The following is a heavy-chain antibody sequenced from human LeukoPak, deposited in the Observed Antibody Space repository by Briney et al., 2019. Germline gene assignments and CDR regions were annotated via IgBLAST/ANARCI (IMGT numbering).Heavy chain of an antibody. V-gene: IGHV4-34*01. Sequence: SETLSLTCAVYGGSFSGYYWSWIRQPPGKGLEWIGEINHSGSTNYNPSLKSRVTISVDTSKNQFSLKLSSVTAADTAVYYCARLLNDYGDNWFDPWGQGTLVTVSS. CDR3: ARLLNDYGDNWFDP. CDR1: GGSFSGYY. D-gene: IGHD4-17*01. CDR2: INHSGST. J-gene: IGHJ5*02.